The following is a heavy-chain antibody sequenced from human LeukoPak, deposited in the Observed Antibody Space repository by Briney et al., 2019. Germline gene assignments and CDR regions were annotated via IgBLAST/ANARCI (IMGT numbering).Heavy chain of an antibody. CDR2: IYHSGST. CDR1: GYSISSGYY. CDR3: ARARTDDSSGYYYLGGYYFDY. J-gene: IGHJ4*02. Sequence: SETLSLTCTVSGYSISSGYYWGWIRPPPGKGLEWIGSIYHSGSTYYNPSLKSRVTISVDTSKNQFSLKLSSVTAADTAVYYCARARTDDSSGYYYLGGYYFDYWGQGTLVTVSS. V-gene: IGHV4-38-2*02. D-gene: IGHD3-22*01.